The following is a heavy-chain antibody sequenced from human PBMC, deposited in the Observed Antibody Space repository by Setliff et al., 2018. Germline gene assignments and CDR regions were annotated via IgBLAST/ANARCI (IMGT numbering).Heavy chain of an antibody. CDR3: AAVVATSLNYVDN. V-gene: IGHV4-59*01. Sequence: SETLSLTCTVSGDSMSGASIWSWIRQPPGKGLEYMGYVFPSGATNFTPSFKSRVTMSVDTSKSQFSLKLSSVTAADTAVYYCAAVVATSLNYVDNWGQGTLVTVSS. D-gene: IGHD5-12*01. J-gene: IGHJ4*02. CDR1: GDSMSGAS. CDR2: VFPSGAT.